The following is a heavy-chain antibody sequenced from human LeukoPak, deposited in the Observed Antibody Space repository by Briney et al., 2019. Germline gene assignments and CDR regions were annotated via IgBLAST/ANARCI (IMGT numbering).Heavy chain of an antibody. CDR3: ARAGGSTVTTLNYYYYYYYYMDV. J-gene: IGHJ6*03. Sequence: SSETLSLTCAVYGGSFSGYYWSWIRQPPGKGLEWIGEINHSGSTNYNPSLKSQVTISVDTSKNQFSLKLSSVTAADTAVYYCARAGGSTVTTLNYYYYYYYYMDVWGKGTTVTVSS. D-gene: IGHD4-17*01. V-gene: IGHV4-34*01. CDR2: INHSGST. CDR1: GGSFSGYY.